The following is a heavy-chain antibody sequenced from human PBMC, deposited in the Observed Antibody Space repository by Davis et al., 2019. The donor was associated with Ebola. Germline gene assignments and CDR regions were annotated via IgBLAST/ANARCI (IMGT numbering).Heavy chain of an antibody. CDR2: IYYSGST. J-gene: IGHJ4*02. CDR1: GGSISSYY. Sequence: SETLSLTCTVSGGSISSYYWSWIRQPPGKGLEWIGYIYYSGSTNYNPSLKSRVTISVDTSKNQFSLKLSSVTAADTAVYYCARDRYSSSWYGYWGQGTLVTVST. V-gene: IGHV4-59*12. D-gene: IGHD6-13*01. CDR3: ARDRYSSSWYGY.